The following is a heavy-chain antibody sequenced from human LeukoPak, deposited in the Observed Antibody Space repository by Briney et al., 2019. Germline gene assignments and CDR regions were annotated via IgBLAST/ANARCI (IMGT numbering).Heavy chain of an antibody. J-gene: IGHJ6*03. D-gene: IGHD2-15*01. CDR3: AREGSPFYYYYMDV. V-gene: IGHV1-2*02. CDR2: INPNSGAT. Sequence: ASVKVSCKASGYTFTAYSMHWVRQAPGQGLEWVGWINPNSGATNYAQKLQGRVTMTTDTSTSIAYMELRSLRSDDTAVYYCAREGSPFYYYYMDVWGKGTTVTVSS. CDR1: GYTFTAYS.